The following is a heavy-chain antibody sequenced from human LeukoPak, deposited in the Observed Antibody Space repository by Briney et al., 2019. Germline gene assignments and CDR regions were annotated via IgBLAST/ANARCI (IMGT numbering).Heavy chain of an antibody. J-gene: IGHJ4*02. CDR3: ARDQGVVVNEYYFDY. CDR2: FDPEDGET. CDR1: GYTLTELS. D-gene: IGHD3-22*01. V-gene: IGHV1-24*01. Sequence: ASVKVSCKVSGYTLTELSMHWVRQAPGKGLEWMGGFDPEDGETIYAQKLQGRVTMTTDTSTSTAYMELRSLRSDDTAVYYCARDQGVVVNEYYFDYWGQGTLVTVSS.